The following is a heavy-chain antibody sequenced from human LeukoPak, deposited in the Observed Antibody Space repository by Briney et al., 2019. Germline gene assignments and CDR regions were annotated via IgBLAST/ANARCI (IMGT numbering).Heavy chain of an antibody. V-gene: IGHV4-38-2*02. D-gene: IGHD6-13*01. CDR2: IYHSGST. CDR1: GYSISSGYY. Sequence: KPSETLSLTCAVSGYSISSGYYWGWIRQPPGKGLEWIGSIYHSGSTYYNPSLKSRVTISVGTSKNQFSLKLSSVTAADTAVYYCAREGRQQLVLVDPWGQGTLVTVSS. J-gene: IGHJ5*02. CDR3: AREGRQQLVLVDP.